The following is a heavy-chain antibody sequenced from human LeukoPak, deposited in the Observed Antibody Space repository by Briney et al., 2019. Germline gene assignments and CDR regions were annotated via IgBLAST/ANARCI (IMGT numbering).Heavy chain of an antibody. CDR2: INHSGST. V-gene: IGHV4-34*01. Sequence: SETLSLTCAVYGGSFSGYYWSWIRQPPGKGLEWIGEINHSGSTNHNPSLKSRVTISVDTSKNQFSLKLSSVTAADTAVYYCARAAQLVRNYYYYYGMDVWGQGTTVTVSS. J-gene: IGHJ6*02. CDR3: ARAAQLVRNYYYYYGMDV. CDR1: GGSFSGYY. D-gene: IGHD6-13*01.